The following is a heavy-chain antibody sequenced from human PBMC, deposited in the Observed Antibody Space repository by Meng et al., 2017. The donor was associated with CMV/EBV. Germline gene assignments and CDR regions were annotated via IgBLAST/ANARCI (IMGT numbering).Heavy chain of an antibody. D-gene: IGHD1-26*01. CDR1: GFTFSSYG. CDR2: IRYDGSNK. CDR3: AKGGSYWDYFDY. J-gene: IGHJ4*02. V-gene: IGHV3-30*02. Sequence: GESLKISCAASGFTFSSYGMHWVRQAPGKGLGWVAFIRYDGSNKYYADSVKGRFTISRDNSKNTLYLQMNSLRAEDTAVYYCAKGGSYWDYFDYWGQGTLVTVSS.